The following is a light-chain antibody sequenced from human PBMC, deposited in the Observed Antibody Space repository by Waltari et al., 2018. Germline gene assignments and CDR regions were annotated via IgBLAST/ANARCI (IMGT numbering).Light chain of an antibody. J-gene: IGKJ2*03. CDR3: QQSYSTPYS. CDR2: VSS. V-gene: IGKV1-39*01. Sequence: DIQMTQSPSSLSASVGDRVTITCRASRNIGSFLNWYQQKPVKSPKLLIYVSSNLQGGVPSRFSGSGSGTDFTLTISSLQPEDSATYYCQQSYSTPYSCGQGTKLEIK. CDR1: RNIGSF.